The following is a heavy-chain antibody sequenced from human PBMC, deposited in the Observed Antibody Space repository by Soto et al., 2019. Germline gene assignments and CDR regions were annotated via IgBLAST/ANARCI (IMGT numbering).Heavy chain of an antibody. Sequence: GASVKVSCKASGYTFTSYGISWVRQAPGQGLEWMGIINPSGGSTSYAQKFQGRVTMTRDTSTSTVYMELSSLRSEDTAVYYCARTELLYYYYGMDVWGQGTTVTVSS. CDR1: GYTFTSYG. J-gene: IGHJ6*02. CDR3: ARTELLYYYYGMDV. V-gene: IGHV1-46*01. CDR2: INPSGGST. D-gene: IGHD1-26*01.